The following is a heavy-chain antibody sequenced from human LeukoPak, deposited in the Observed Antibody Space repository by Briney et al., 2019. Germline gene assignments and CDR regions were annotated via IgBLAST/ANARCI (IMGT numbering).Heavy chain of an antibody. CDR2: IRDDGSNK. CDR3: ATQHSSSSSYYFDY. Sequence: GGSLRLSCAASGFTFISYGMHWVRQAPGKGLEWVAFIRDDGSNKYYADSVKGRFTIPRDNSKNTLFLQMNSLRAEDTAVYYCATQHSSSSSYYFDYWGQGTLVTVS. D-gene: IGHD6-13*01. V-gene: IGHV3-30*02. J-gene: IGHJ4*02. CDR1: GFTFISYG.